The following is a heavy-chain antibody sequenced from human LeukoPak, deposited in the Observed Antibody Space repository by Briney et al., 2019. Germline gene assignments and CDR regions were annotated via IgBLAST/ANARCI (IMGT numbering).Heavy chain of an antibody. D-gene: IGHD3-10*01. Sequence: ASVKVSCKASGYTFTSYAMNWVRQAPGQGLEWMGWINTNTGNPTYAQGFTGRFVFSLDTSVSTAYLQISSLKAEDTAVYYCARSDVLLWFGELRYNWFDPWGQGTLVTVSS. J-gene: IGHJ5*02. CDR3: ARSDVLLWFGELRYNWFDP. CDR2: INTNTGNP. V-gene: IGHV7-4-1*02. CDR1: GYTFTSYA.